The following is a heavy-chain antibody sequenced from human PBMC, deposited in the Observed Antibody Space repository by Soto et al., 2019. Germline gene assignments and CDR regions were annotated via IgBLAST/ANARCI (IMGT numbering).Heavy chain of an antibody. V-gene: IGHV3-30-3*01. J-gene: IGHJ6*02. Sequence: QVQLVESGGGVVQPGRSLRLSCAASGFTFSSYAMHWVRQAPGKGLEWVAVISYDGSNKYYADSVKGRFTISRDNSKNTLYLHMNSLRAEDTAVYYCARDPTVGAPRPLYGMDVWGQGTTVTVSS. CDR2: ISYDGSNK. CDR1: GFTFSSYA. CDR3: ARDPTVGAPRPLYGMDV. D-gene: IGHD1-26*01.